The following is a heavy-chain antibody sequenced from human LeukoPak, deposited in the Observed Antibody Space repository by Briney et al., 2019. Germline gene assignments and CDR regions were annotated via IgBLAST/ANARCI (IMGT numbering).Heavy chain of an antibody. CDR3: ARDCDRSGYYCY. D-gene: IGHD3-22*01. CDR2: ISAYNGNT. J-gene: IGHJ4*02. Sequence: ASVKVSCTASGYSFTSYGISWVRQAPGQGLEWMGWISAYNGNTNYAQKLQGRVTMTTDTSTSTAYMELRSLRSDDTAVYYCARDCDRSGYYCYWGQGTLVTVSS. CDR1: GYSFTSYG. V-gene: IGHV1-18*01.